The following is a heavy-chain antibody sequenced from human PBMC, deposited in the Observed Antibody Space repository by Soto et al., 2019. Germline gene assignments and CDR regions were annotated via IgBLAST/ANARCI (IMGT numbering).Heavy chain of an antibody. D-gene: IGHD2-2*01. V-gene: IGHV3-21*01. Sequence: EVQLVESGGGLAKPGGSLRLSCAASGFTFSSYSMNWVRQAPGKGLEWVSSISSSSSYIYYADSVKGRFTISRDNAKNSLYLQMNSLRAEDTAVYYCARGPARSTSCYCGYWGQGTLVTVSS. CDR1: GFTFSSYS. J-gene: IGHJ4*02. CDR3: ARGPARSTSCYCGY. CDR2: ISSSSSYI.